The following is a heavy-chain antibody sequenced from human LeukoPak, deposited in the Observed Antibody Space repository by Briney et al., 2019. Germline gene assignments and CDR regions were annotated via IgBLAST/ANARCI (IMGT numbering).Heavy chain of an antibody. V-gene: IGHV4-59*01. CDR3: ARVIRYFDWSNIERYYFDY. CDR1: GGSISSYY. J-gene: IGHJ4*02. CDR2: IYYSGST. D-gene: IGHD3-9*01. Sequence: SETLYLTCTVSGGSISSYYWSWIRQPPGKGLEWIGYIYYSGSTNYNPSLKSRVTISVDTSKNQFSLKLSSVTTADTAVYYCARVIRYFDWSNIERYYFDYWGQGTLVTVSS.